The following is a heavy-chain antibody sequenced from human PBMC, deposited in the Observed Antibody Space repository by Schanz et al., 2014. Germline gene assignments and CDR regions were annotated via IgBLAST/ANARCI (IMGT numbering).Heavy chain of an antibody. Sequence: VQLVESGGGMVQPGGSLRLSCAASGFTFSDHYMDWVRQAPGKGLEWVGRITNKPNNYNTEYAASVKGRFTISRDDSRTSLYLQMSSLKTEDTAVYYCVRLDVHDYWGQGTLVTVSA. CDR1: GFTFSDHY. J-gene: IGHJ4*02. V-gene: IGHV3-72*01. CDR3: VRLDVHDY. D-gene: IGHD3-16*01. CDR2: ITNKPNNYNT.